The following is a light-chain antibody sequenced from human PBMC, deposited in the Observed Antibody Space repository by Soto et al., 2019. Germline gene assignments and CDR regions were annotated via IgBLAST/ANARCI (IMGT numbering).Light chain of an antibody. Sequence: DIQMTQSPSTLSASVGDRVTITCRASQSISSWWAWYQQKPGKAPKLLIYKASSLESGVPSRFSGSGSGTEFTLTINILQPDVFAHYYCQQYSRYWTFGQGTKVEIK. CDR1: QSISSW. CDR2: KAS. CDR3: QQYSRYWT. J-gene: IGKJ1*01. V-gene: IGKV1-5*03.